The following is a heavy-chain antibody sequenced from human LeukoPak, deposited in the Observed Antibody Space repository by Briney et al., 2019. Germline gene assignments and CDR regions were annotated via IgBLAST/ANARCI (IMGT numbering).Heavy chain of an antibody. D-gene: IGHD1-26*01. V-gene: IGHV3-23*01. CDR1: GFTFSSHA. Sequence: GGSLRLSCAASGFTFSSHAMSWVRQASGKGLEWVSAVSTSGGSTYYADSVKGRFTISRDNSKNTLYLQMNSLRGEDTAVYYCAKEPYSGSQLLDYWGQGTLVTVSS. CDR2: VSTSGGST. CDR3: AKEPYSGSQLLDY. J-gene: IGHJ4*02.